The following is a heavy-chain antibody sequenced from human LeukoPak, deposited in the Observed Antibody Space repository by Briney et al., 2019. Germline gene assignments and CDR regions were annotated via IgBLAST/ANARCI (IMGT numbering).Heavy chain of an antibody. Sequence: GGSLRLSCAASGFSFSSYAMTRVRQAPGKGLQWVSTINNSGGATNYADSVKGRFTISRDNSKNTLYLQMNSLRAEDTAVYSCAKGGPYSGSLRSWFDPWGQGTLVTVSS. J-gene: IGHJ5*02. D-gene: IGHD6-13*01. CDR3: AKGGPYSGSLRSWFDP. CDR2: INNSGGAT. V-gene: IGHV3-23*01. CDR1: GFSFSSYA.